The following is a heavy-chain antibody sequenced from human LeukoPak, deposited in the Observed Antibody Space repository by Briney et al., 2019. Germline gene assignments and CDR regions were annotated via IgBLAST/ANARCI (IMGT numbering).Heavy chain of an antibody. Sequence: GASVKVSCKASGYTFTGYYMHWVRQAPGQGLGWMGWINPNSGGTNYAQKFQGRVTMTRDTSISTAYMELSRLRSDDTAVYYCARNDILTPYGMDVWDQGTTVTVSS. V-gene: IGHV1-2*02. J-gene: IGHJ6*02. CDR3: ARNDILTPYGMDV. CDR1: GYTFTGYY. D-gene: IGHD3-9*01. CDR2: INPNSGGT.